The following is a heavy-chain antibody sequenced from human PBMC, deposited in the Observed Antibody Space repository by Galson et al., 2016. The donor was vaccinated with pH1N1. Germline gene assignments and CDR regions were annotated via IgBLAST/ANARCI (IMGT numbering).Heavy chain of an antibody. J-gene: IGHJ4*02. CDR3: ARHQSGVGGIPFAFDS. CDR2: IYDSGST. Sequence: TLSLTCTVSGGSISSGDYYWSWIRQPRGKGLEWIGYIYDSGSTYYNPSLKSRVTVSVDTSKNQFSLKLTSVTAADTAIYYCARHQSGVGGIPFAFDSWGQGTLVTVSS. V-gene: IGHV4-30-4*08. D-gene: IGHD3-3*01. CDR1: GGSISSGDYY.